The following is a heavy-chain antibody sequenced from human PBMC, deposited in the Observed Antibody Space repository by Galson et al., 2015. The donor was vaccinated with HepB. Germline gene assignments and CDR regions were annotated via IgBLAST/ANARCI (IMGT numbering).Heavy chain of an antibody. Sequence: SVKVSCKASGFSLSDFSLHWVRQAPGKGLEWMGGLDPEDGEAHYAQRFQGRVIMTEDTSTDTAHLELSGLRVEDTAVYYCAGGGNYGAFVTWGEGTMVIVSP. CDR1: GFSLSDFS. CDR3: AGGGNYGAFVT. D-gene: IGHD3-16*01. J-gene: IGHJ3*02. V-gene: IGHV1-24*01. CDR2: LDPEDGEA.